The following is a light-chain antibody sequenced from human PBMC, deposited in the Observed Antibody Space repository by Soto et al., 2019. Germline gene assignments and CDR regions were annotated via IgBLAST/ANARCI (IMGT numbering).Light chain of an antibody. CDR3: QQYYSYPPT. Sequence: AIRMTQSPSSLSASTGDRVTITCRASQGISSYLAWYQQKPGKSPKLLIYAASTLQSGVPSRFSGSGSVTDFTLTISCLQSEDFATYYYQQYYSYPPTFGQGTKVEIK. V-gene: IGKV1-8*01. CDR2: AAS. CDR1: QGISSY. J-gene: IGKJ1*01.